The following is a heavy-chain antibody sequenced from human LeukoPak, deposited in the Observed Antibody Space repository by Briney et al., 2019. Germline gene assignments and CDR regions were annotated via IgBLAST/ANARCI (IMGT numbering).Heavy chain of an antibody. V-gene: IGHV3-43D*03. D-gene: IGHD4-17*01. CDR2: ITWDASNA. CDR1: GFTFNDYA. CDR3: AKDFRPMTTVTSGAYFHY. Sequence: GGSLRLSCAASGFTFNDYAMHWVRQAPGRGLEWVSFITWDASNAYYADSVKGRFTISRDNSKNSLYLQMNSLRPEDTAFYYCAKDFRPMTTVTSGAYFHYWGQGTLVSVSS. J-gene: IGHJ4*02.